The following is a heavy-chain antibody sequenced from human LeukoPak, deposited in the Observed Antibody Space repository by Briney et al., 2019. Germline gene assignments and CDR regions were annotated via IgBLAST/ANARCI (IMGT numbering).Heavy chain of an antibody. V-gene: IGHV3-30*02. CDR1: GFTFSSYG. CDR3: AKDSYYQTPY. D-gene: IGHD1-26*01. CDR2: IRYDGSNK. J-gene: IGHJ4*02. Sequence: GGSLRLSCAASGFTFSSYGMHWVRQAPGKGLEWVAFIRYDGSNKYYADSVKGRFTFSRDNSKNTLYLQMDSLRAEDTAVYYCAKDSYYQTPYWGQGTLVTVSS.